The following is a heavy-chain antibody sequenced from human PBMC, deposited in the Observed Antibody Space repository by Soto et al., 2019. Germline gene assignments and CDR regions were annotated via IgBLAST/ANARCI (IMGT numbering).Heavy chain of an antibody. J-gene: IGHJ3*02. V-gene: IGHV4-4*07. CDR1: VGSISSYY. Sequence: ASETLSLTCTVSVGSISSYYWSWIRQPAGKGLEWIGRIYTSGSTNYNPSLKSRVTMSVDTSKNQFSLKLSSVTAADTAVYYCARVVGDFWSGYYTGYAFDIWGQGTMVTVSS. CDR3: ARVVGDFWSGYYTGYAFDI. CDR2: IYTSGST. D-gene: IGHD3-3*01.